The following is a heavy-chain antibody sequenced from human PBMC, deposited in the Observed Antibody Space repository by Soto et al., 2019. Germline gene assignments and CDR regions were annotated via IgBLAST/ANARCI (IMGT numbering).Heavy chain of an antibody. J-gene: IGHJ4*02. CDR2: IGGGGAT. D-gene: IGHD3-10*02. Sequence: EVQLLDSGGGLVQPGGSLRLSCAASGFTFSTYVMSWVRQAPGKGLEWVSSIGGGGATFYAGSVKGRFTISRDNSKNTMYLQMNSLRDDDMGIYYCATYPDGAYVPPYDYWGQGTLVTVSS. V-gene: IGHV3-23*01. CDR3: ATYPDGAYVPPYDY. CDR1: GFTFSTYV.